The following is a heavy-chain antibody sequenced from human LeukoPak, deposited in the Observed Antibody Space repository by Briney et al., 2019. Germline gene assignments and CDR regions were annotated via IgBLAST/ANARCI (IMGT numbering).Heavy chain of an antibody. CDR3: AKYGSGSYYYYFDY. Sequence: GGSLRLSCVVSGFTLSSYAMSWVRQAPGKGLDWVSYISGSGGAIYYADSVKGRFTISRDNSKNTLYLQMNSLRAEDTAVYYCAKYGSGSYYYYFDYWGQGTLVTVSS. D-gene: IGHD3-10*01. CDR2: ISGSGGAI. CDR1: GFTLSSYA. V-gene: IGHV3-23*01. J-gene: IGHJ4*02.